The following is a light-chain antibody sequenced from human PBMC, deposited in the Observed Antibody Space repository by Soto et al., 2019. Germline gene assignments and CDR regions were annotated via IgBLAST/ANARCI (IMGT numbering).Light chain of an antibody. CDR2: AAS. V-gene: IGKV1-8*01. J-gene: IGKJ1*01. Sequence: IRMTQSPSSLSASTGDRVTITCRASQGISSYLAWYQQKPGKAPKLLIYAASTLQSGVPSRFSGSGSGTDFTLTISCLQSEDFATYYCQQYYSYLSTFGQGTKVEIK. CDR1: QGISSY. CDR3: QQYYSYLST.